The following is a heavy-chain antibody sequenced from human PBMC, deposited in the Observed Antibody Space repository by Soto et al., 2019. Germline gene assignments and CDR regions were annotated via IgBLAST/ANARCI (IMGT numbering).Heavy chain of an antibody. CDR2: IIPMLPVT. D-gene: IGHD2-2*01. V-gene: IGHV1-69*02. CDR3: SIGSWSAETFDV. J-gene: IGHJ3*01. CDR1: GVTFNTYT. Sequence: QVHLIQSGAEVKKPGSSVKVSCKAAGVTFNTYTLFWVRQAPGHGLEWMGRIIPMLPVTNSAQKFQGRLTLTAHKSTGTAFMELTSLPSDDTAVYYCSIGSWSAETFDVWGQGTMVTVSS.